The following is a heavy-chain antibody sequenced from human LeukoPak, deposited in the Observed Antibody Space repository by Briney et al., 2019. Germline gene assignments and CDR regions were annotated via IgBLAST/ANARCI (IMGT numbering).Heavy chain of an antibody. CDR3: ARGLELPPDWFDP. D-gene: IGHD1-7*01. V-gene: IGHV3-48*03. CDR2: ISSSGSTI. J-gene: IGHJ5*02. CDR1: GFTFSSYE. Sequence: GGSLRLSCAASGFTFSSYEMNWVRQAPGKGLEWVSYISSSGSTIYYADSVKGRFTISRDNAKNSLYLQMNSLRAEDTALYYCARGLELPPDWFDPWGQGTLVTVSS.